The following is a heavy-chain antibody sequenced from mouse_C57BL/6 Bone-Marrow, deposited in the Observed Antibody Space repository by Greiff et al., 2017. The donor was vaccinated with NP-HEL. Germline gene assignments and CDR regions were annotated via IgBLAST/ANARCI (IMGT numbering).Heavy chain of an antibody. D-gene: IGHD4-1*01. CDR1: GYTFTSYW. Sequence: QVQLQQPGAELVKPGASVKLSCKASGYTFTSYWMHWVKQRPGHGLEWIGMIHPNSGSTNYNEKFKSKATLTVDKSSSTAYMQLSSLTSEDSAVYYCARSANWDEGDYWGQGTTLTVSS. V-gene: IGHV1-64*01. CDR3: ARSANWDEGDY. CDR2: IHPNSGST. J-gene: IGHJ2*01.